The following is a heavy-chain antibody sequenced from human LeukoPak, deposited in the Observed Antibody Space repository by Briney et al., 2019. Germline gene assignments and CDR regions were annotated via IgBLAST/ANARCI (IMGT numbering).Heavy chain of an antibody. Sequence: GGSLRLSCAASGITVSRNYMSWVRQTPGRGLEWVSIIYNGDNTYYADSVRDRFSISRDNSKSTLYLQMNNLRAEDTAVYFCTRAATYSNSWYFDYRGQGTLVTVSS. CDR2: IYNGDNT. J-gene: IGHJ4*02. D-gene: IGHD5-18*01. CDR1: GITVSRNY. CDR3: TRAATYSNSWYFDY. V-gene: IGHV3-66*01.